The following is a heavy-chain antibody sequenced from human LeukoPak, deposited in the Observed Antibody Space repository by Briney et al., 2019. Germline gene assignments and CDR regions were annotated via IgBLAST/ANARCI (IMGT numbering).Heavy chain of an antibody. CDR1: GSSISSGDYY. D-gene: IGHD6-13*01. CDR2: IYYSGST. J-gene: IGHJ4*02. V-gene: IGHV4-30-4*01. Sequence: SETLSLTCTVSGSSISSGDYYWSWIRQPPGKGLEWIGYIYYSGSTYYNPSLKSRVTISVDTSKNQFSLKLSSVTAADTAVYYCAREGAAAGFDYWGQGALVTVSS. CDR3: AREGAAAGFDY.